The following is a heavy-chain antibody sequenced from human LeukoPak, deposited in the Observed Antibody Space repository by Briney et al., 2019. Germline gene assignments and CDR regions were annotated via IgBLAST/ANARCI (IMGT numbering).Heavy chain of an antibody. CDR1: GFTFSTYW. Sequence: GGSLRLSCAASGFTFSTYWMTWGRQTPGKGLEWVANINHDGSEKYYVASVKGRFTVSRDNAENSLYLHMNSLRAEDTAVYYCXXXXGTTXNXEYYYFDYWGQGTLVTVSS. D-gene: IGHD1/OR15-1a*01. CDR2: INHDGSEK. V-gene: IGHV3-7*01. J-gene: IGHJ4*02. CDR3: XXXXGTTXNXEYYYFDY.